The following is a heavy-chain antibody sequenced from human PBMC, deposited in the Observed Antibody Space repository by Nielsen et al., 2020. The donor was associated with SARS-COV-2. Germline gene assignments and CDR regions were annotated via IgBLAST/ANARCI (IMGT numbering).Heavy chain of an antibody. CDR1: GGSISSYY. J-gene: IGHJ4*02. Sequence: SETLSLTCTVSGGSISSYYWSWIRQPPGKGLEWIGYIYYSGSTNYNPSLKSRVTISVDTSKNQFSLKLSSVTAADTAVYYCATSRRSSGWYNYWGQGTLVTVSS. V-gene: IGHV4-59*01. D-gene: IGHD6-19*01. CDR3: ATSRRSSGWYNY. CDR2: IYYSGST.